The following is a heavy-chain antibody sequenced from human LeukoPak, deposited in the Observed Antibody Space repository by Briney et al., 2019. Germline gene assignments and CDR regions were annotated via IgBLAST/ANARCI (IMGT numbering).Heavy chain of an antibody. Sequence: SETLSLTCIVSGGSITSDYWSWIRQPPGKGLEWIGYIENSGRTEYNPSLMSRITISVDTSKIQFSLMLSPVTAADTAVYYCARGVIASGGNDFDYWGQGTLVTVSS. D-gene: IGHD6-13*01. V-gene: IGHV4-59*01. CDR3: ARGVIASGGNDFDY. CDR2: IENSGRT. J-gene: IGHJ4*02. CDR1: GGSITSDY.